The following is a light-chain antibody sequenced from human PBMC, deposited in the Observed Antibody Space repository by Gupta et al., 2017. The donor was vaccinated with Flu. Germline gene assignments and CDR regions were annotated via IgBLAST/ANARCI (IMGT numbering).Light chain of an antibody. Sequence: SAELTPPPSVSVSPGQTARITCSGAPFPRQYASWYQQRQGQAPVLLVYKDRERATGNPERFSGSRAGTTVTMTISGVQEEDEADYYGQSTGNDDTWVFGGGTKLTVL. CDR3: QSTGNDDTWV. CDR1: PFPRQY. J-gene: IGLJ3*02. CDR2: KDR. V-gene: IGLV3-25*03.